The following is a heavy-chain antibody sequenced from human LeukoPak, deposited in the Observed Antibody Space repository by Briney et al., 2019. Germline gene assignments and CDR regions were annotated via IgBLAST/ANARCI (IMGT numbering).Heavy chain of an antibody. CDR2: IYTSGST. CDR1: GGSISSYY. CDR3: ARHNTHFSIWFDP. V-gene: IGHV4-4*09. Sequence: SETLSLTCTVSGGSISSYYWSWIRQPPGKGLEGIGYIYTSGSTNYNPSLKSRVTISVDTSKNQFSLKLSSVTAADTAVYYCARHNTHFSIWFDPWGQGTLVTVSP. D-gene: IGHD2/OR15-2a*01. J-gene: IGHJ5*02.